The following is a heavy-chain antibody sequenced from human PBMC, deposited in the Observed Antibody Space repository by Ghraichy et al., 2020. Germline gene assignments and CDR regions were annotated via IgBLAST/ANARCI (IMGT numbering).Heavy chain of an antibody. CDR3: ARGSLGASPAFDI. V-gene: IGHV4-34*01. CDR1: GGSFSGYY. Sequence: GSLRLSCAVYGGSFSGYYWSWIRQPPGKGLEWIGEINHSGSTNYNPSLKSRVTISVDTSKNQFSLKLSSVTAADTAVYYCARGSLGASPAFDIWGQGTMVTVSS. CDR2: INHSGST. J-gene: IGHJ3*02. D-gene: IGHD3-16*01.